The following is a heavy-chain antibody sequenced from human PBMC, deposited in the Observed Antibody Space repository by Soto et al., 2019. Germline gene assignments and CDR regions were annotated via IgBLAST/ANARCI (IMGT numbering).Heavy chain of an antibody. J-gene: IGHJ3*02. Sequence: SETLSLTCSVSGGSISSGGYYWSWIRQLPGKDLEWIGYIYHSGNTYYNSSLKSRLTISVDTSKNQFSLKLTSVTAADTAVYYCARVGISISDAFDIWGQGTLVTVSS. V-gene: IGHV4-31*03. D-gene: IGHD3-3*02. CDR3: ARVGISISDAFDI. CDR2: IYHSGNT. CDR1: GGSISSGGYY.